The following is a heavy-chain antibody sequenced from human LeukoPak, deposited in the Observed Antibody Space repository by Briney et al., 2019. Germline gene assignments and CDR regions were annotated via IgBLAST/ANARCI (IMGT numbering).Heavy chain of an antibody. CDR2: INPNSGGT. J-gene: IGHJ5*02. CDR3: ARGMETGTTTFDP. D-gene: IGHD1-1*01. V-gene: IGHV1-2*02. CDR1: GYTFTGYY. Sequence: ASVKVSCKASGYTFTGYYMHWVRQAPGQGLEWMGWINPNSGGTNYAQKFQGRVTMTRDTSIGTAYMELSRLRSDDTAVYYCARGMETGTTTFDPWGQGTLVTVSS.